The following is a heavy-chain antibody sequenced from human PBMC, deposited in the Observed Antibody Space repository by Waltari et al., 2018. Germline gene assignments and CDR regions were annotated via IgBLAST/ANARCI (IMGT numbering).Heavy chain of an antibody. Sequence: QVQLQQWGAGLLKPSETLSLTCAVYGGSFSGYSWTLIRQPPGKGLEWIGEINHSGSTNYNPSLKSRFTISVDTSKNQFSLKLSSVTAADTAVYYCARAPQIMVRGVILYYMDVWGKGTTVTVSS. CDR1: GGSFSGYS. CDR2: INHSGST. CDR3: ARAPQIMVRGVILYYMDV. D-gene: IGHD3-10*01. J-gene: IGHJ6*03. V-gene: IGHV4-34*01.